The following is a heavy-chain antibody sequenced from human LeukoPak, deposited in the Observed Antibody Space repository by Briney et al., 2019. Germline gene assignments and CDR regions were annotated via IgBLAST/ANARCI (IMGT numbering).Heavy chain of an antibody. J-gene: IGHJ3*02. Sequence: TPSETLSLTCAVYGVSFSGYYWSWIRQPPGKGLEWIGEINHSGSTNYNPSLKSRVTISVDTSKNQFFLKLSSVTAADTAVYYCARDRTSNDAFDIRGQGTMVTVSS. D-gene: IGHD5/OR15-5a*01. CDR2: INHSGST. V-gene: IGHV4-34*01. CDR1: GVSFSGYY. CDR3: ARDRTSNDAFDI.